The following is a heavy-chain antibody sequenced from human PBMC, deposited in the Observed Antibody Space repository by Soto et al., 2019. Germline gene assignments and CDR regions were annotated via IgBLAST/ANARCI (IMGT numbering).Heavy chain of an antibody. J-gene: IGHJ4*02. CDR2: ISGTASRT. CDR1: GFTPTTTP. V-gene: IGHV3-23*01. Sequence: EVQLLESGGGLVLPGGSLRLSCAGSGFTPTTTPLSWVRQPPGKGLEWVTTISGTASRTSYVDSVKGRFFISRDNSKNTVNLQMNNLTLDDTDVYYCANSFRYFDNWGQGTRVTVSS. CDR3: ANSFRYFDN. D-gene: IGHD3-9*01.